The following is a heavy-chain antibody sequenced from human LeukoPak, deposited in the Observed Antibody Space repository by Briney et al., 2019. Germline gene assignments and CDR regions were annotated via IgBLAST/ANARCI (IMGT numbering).Heavy chain of an antibody. CDR2: INPKNGDT. V-gene: IGHV1-2*06. CDR1: GYTFTSYA. Sequence: ASVKLSCKASGYTFTSYAMHWVPQAPGQGLEWMGRINPKNGDTNYAQKFQDGVTMTRDTSMSAAYMEISSLTYDETAVYYCGRGIQSFDTWGQGTLVTVSS. CDR3: GRGIQSFDT. J-gene: IGHJ5*02.